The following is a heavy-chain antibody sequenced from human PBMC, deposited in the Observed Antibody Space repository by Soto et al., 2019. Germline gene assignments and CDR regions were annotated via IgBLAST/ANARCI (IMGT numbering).Heavy chain of an antibody. CDR1: GSTFRQFR. J-gene: IGHJ4*02. V-gene: IGHV3-74*01. D-gene: IGHD3-10*02. CDR3: VRDSMLHYFDL. Sequence: PGXCLRLCSAGPGSTFRQFRMPWIRHVPGKGLVWVSRSEGDGTGAHYADSVKGRFTISRDNAKRTLYLQMNKRRAEDPGLYFCVRDSMLHYFDLCGQGAVVIFSS. CDR2: SEGDGTGA.